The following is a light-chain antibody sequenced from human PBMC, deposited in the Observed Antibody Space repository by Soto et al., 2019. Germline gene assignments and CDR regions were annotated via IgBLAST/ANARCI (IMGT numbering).Light chain of an antibody. CDR1: ALPKQY. CDR3: QSTDSSGTNWV. J-gene: IGLJ3*02. Sequence: SYELTQPPSVSVSPGQTARITCSGDALPKQYAYWYQQKAGQAPVLVIYKDSERPSGVPERFSGSTSGTTVTLTISGVQAGDEADFYCQSTDSSGTNWVFGGGTQLTVL. V-gene: IGLV3-25*03. CDR2: KDS.